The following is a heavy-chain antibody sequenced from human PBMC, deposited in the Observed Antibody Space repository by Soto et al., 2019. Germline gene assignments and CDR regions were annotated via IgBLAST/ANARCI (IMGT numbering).Heavy chain of an antibody. V-gene: IGHV3-23*01. Sequence: GGSLRLSCEASGFTFSNYAMSWVRQAPGNGLECVAAISDSGGGTYYADSVKGRFTISRDNSRNTLYLQMDSLSADDTAIYYCAKFVQVSGTDYWGQGTQVTAPQ. J-gene: IGHJ4*02. D-gene: IGHD1-1*01. CDR2: ISDSGGGT. CDR1: GFTFSNYA. CDR3: AKFVQVSGTDY.